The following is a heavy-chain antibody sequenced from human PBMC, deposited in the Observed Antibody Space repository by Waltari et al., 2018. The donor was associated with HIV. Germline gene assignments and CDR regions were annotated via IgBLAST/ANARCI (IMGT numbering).Heavy chain of an antibody. V-gene: IGHV3-74*03. CDR1: GLAFSHYW. CDR2: RKEERRST. D-gene: IGHD2-21*01. CDR3: AGAPDCGGESSGGYNYDGLDV. Sequence: EVQLVESGGGLVQPGWSLRLSCAALGLAFSHYWFRWVVKDPGQVLVTDGGRKEERRSTTYAGSVNDRLTITRGNAKNVLKLKRNCHRDEDTAVYYGAGAPDCGGESSGGYNYDGLDVWGQGITGTVSS. J-gene: IGHJ6*02.